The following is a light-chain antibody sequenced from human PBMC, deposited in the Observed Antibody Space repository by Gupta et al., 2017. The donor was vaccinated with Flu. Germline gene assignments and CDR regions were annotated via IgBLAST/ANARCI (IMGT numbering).Light chain of an antibody. CDR1: ENIINY. V-gene: IGKV1-39*01. J-gene: IGKJ2*01. CDR2: ATS. Sequence: IQMSQSPSSLSPSTGERVTISCRASENIINYVPWYQQRPGRAPNLLIYATSNWQGGVPSRFSGSGSGTDFTLTISGLQPEDFGTYYCQQSDSASYTFGQGTTMEIK. CDR3: QQSDSASYT.